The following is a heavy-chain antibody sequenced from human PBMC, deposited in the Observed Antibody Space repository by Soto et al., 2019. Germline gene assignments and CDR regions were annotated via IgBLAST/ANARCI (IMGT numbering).Heavy chain of an antibody. V-gene: IGHV4-39*01. CDR3: ASDVNVLWFGKAHPNWSGP. CDR2: INYGGNS. Sequence: SETLSLTCTVSGDSVSSSSFYWGWIRQPPGKGLEWIGSINYGGNSFYNPSLNSRVIISADTSKNQFSLKLSSVTAADTAIYFCASDVNVLWFGKAHPNWSGPWGQGTLVTVSS. J-gene: IGHJ5*02. D-gene: IGHD3-10*01. CDR1: GDSVSSSSFY.